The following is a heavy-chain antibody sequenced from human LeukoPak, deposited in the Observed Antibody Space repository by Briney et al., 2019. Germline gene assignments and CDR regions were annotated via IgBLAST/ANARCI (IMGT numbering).Heavy chain of an antibody. J-gene: IGHJ4*02. V-gene: IGHV3-30-3*02. Sequence: PGGSLRLSCAASGFTFTNYAIHWVRRAPGKGLEWLAVVSSDETTKFYADSVRGQSTISRDNSKNTVYLQMDSLRTEDTAVYYCVKKGGNNGRYDYFDYWGQGTLVTVSS. CDR3: VKKGGNNGRYDYFDY. D-gene: IGHD4-23*01. CDR1: GFTFTNYA. CDR2: VSSDETTK.